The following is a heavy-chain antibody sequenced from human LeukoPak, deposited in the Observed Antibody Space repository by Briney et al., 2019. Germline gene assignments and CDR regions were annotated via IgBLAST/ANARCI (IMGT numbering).Heavy chain of an antibody. J-gene: IGHJ4*02. D-gene: IGHD1-26*01. V-gene: IGHV3-23*01. CDR1: GFTFSSYA. CDR2: INSGGDNT. CDR3: AKAAVYSKRWTPFDD. Sequence: GGSLRLSCAVSGFTFSSYAMSWVRQAPGKGLEWVSTINSGGDNTYYADSVKGRFTISRDNSKNTVYLQMNSLRPEDTAVYYCAKAAVYSKRWTPFDDWGRGTLVTVSS.